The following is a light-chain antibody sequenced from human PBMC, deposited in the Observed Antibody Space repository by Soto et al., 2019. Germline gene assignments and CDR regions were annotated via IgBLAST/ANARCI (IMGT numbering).Light chain of an antibody. J-gene: IGKJ3*01. Sequence: EIVLTQSPGTLSLSPGERATLSCRASHSVGSSFLAWYQQKPGQAPRLLIYGASTRATGIPDRFSGSGSGTDFTLTISRLEPEAFAVYYCQQYAASPMPFGPGTKVDIK. CDR3: QQYAASPMP. CDR1: HSVGSSF. V-gene: IGKV3-20*01. CDR2: GAS.